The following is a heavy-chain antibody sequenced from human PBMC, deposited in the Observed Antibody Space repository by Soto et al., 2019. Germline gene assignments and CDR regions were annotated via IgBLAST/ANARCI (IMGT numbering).Heavy chain of an antibody. CDR3: ARGRERGYRGYAEDY. D-gene: IGHD5-12*01. V-gene: IGHV3-11*01. CDR1: GFTFSDHY. J-gene: IGHJ4*02. CDR2: ISHSGSTT. Sequence: QVQLVESGGGLVKPGGSLRLSCAASGFTFSDHYMSWIRQAPGKGLEWVSYISHSGSTTYYPDSVKGRFTISRDNAKNSLYLQMNSLRAEDTAVYYCARGRERGYRGYAEDYWGQGTLVTVSS.